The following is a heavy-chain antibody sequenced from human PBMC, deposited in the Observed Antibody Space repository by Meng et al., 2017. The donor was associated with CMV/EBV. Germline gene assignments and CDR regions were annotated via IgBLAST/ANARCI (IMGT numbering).Heavy chain of an antibody. CDR2: ISGSGGST. CDR1: VFTFSTYA. CDR3: AKVGGYCSSTSCSDY. Sequence: SVFTFSTYAMSWVRQAPGEGLEWVSAISGSGGSTYYADSVKGRFTISRDNSKNTLYLQMNSLRAEDTAVYYCAKVGGYCSSTSCSDYWGQGTLVTVSS. V-gene: IGHV3-23*01. D-gene: IGHD2-2*01. J-gene: IGHJ4*02.